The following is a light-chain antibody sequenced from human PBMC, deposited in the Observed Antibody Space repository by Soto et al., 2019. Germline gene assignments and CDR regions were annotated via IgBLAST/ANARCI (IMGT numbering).Light chain of an antibody. V-gene: IGKV1-39*01. CDR2: DAS. CDR3: QQRYSAPWT. Sequence: DIQMTQSPSSLAASVGARVTITCRASQSISTYLNWYQQKPGKAPKVLIFDASRLQSGVASRFSGSGSGTDFTLTISSLQPEDSATYYCQQRYSAPWTFGQGTKVQV. J-gene: IGKJ1*01. CDR1: QSISTY.